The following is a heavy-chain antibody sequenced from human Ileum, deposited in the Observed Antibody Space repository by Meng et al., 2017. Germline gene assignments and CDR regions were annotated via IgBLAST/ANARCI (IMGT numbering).Heavy chain of an antibody. Sequence: GESLKISCAESGVTFSSYAIHWVRQAPGKGLEWVALIWYDGTNAYYADSVKGRFTISRDNADKTTNLQMNSLRAEDTALYYCAREVLSYGSTYDIWGQGTMVTVSS. D-gene: IGHD3-16*02. CDR3: AREVLSYGSTYDI. V-gene: IGHV3-33*01. CDR1: GVTFSSYA. J-gene: IGHJ3*02. CDR2: IWYDGTNA.